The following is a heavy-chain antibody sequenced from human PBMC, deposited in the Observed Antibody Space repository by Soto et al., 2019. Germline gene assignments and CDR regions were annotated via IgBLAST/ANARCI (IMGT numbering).Heavy chain of an antibody. D-gene: IGHD1-1*01. CDR1: GFTFSSYG. V-gene: IGHV3-30*03. Sequence: QVQLVESGGGVVQPGRSLRLSCAASGFTFSSYGMHWVRQAPGKGLEWVALISYDGTNKYYADSVKGRFTISRDYSKNPLYLKMNSLRVGDAVVYYCASALYWNARVGGLDIWGQGTMVPVSS. CDR3: ASALYWNARVGGLDI. CDR2: ISYDGTNK. J-gene: IGHJ3*02.